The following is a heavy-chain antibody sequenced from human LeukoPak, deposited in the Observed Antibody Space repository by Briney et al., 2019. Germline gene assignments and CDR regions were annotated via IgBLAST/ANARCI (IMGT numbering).Heavy chain of an antibody. CDR2: INHSGST. V-gene: IGHV4-34*01. Sequence: SETLSLTCAVYGGSFSGYYWSWIRQPPGKGLEWIGEINHSGSTNYNPSLKSRVTISVDTSRNQFSLKLRSVTAADTAVYYCATGSDAYKTGNWGQGTLVTVSS. CDR1: GGSFSGYY. J-gene: IGHJ4*02. D-gene: IGHD1-1*01. CDR3: ATGSDAYKTGN.